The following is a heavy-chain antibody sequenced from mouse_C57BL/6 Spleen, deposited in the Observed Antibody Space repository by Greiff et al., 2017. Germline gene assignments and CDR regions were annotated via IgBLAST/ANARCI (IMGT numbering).Heavy chain of an antibody. D-gene: IGHD2-2*01. CDR1: GFSLTSYG. J-gene: IGHJ4*01. CDR3: ASLGYPYAMDY. CDR2: IWSGGST. Sequence: QVQLQQSGPGLVQPSQSLSITCTVSGFSLTSYGVHWVRQSPGKGLEWLGVIWSGGSTDYNAAFISRLSISKDNSKSQVFFKMNSLQADDTAIYYCASLGYPYAMDYWGQGTSVTVSS. V-gene: IGHV2-2*01.